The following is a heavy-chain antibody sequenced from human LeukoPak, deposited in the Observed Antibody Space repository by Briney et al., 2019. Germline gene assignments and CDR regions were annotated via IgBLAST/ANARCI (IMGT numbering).Heavy chain of an antibody. D-gene: IGHD3-22*01. V-gene: IGHV1-69*04. Sequence: GASVKVSCKVSGGTFSSYAISWVRQAPGQGLEWMGRIIPILGIANYAQKFQGRVTITADKSTSTAYMELSSLRSEDTAVYYCATTYYYDSSGYYSGYYFDYWGQGTLVTVSS. CDR2: IIPILGIA. J-gene: IGHJ4*02. CDR3: ATTYYYDSSGYYSGYYFDY. CDR1: GGTFSSYA.